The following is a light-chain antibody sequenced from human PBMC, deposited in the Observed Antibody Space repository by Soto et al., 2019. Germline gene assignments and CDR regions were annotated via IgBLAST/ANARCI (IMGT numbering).Light chain of an antibody. J-gene: IGKJ4*01. CDR2: DAS. Sequence: EIVLTQSPATLSLSPGERATLSCRASQSVRSYLAWYQQKHGQAPRLXIYDASNRETGIPARFSGSGSGTEFTLTISSLEPEDFAVYYCQQRSNWTLTFGGGTKVDIK. CDR3: QQRSNWTLT. CDR1: QSVRSY. V-gene: IGKV3-11*01.